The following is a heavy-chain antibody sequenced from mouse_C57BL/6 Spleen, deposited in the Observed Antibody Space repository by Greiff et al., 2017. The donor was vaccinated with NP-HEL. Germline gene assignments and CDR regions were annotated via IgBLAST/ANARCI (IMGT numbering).Heavy chain of an antibody. CDR1: GYTFTDYY. CDR3: ASTTGVARYFDV. Sequence: EVKLVESGPVLVKPGASVKMSCKASGYTFTDYYMNWVKQSHGKSLEWIGVINPYNGGTSYNQKFKGKATLTVDKSSSTAYMELNSLTSEDSAVYYCASTTGVARYFDVWGTGTTVTVSS. CDR2: INPYNGGT. J-gene: IGHJ1*03. D-gene: IGHD1-1*01. V-gene: IGHV1-19*01.